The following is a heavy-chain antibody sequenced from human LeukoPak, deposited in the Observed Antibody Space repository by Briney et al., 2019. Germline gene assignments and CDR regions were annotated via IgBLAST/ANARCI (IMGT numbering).Heavy chain of an antibody. Sequence: GGSLRLSCAASGFTFSSYAMSWVRQAPGKGLEWVSAISGSGGSTYYADSVKGRFTISRDNSKNTLYLQMYSLRAQDTAVYYCARDHREVAGLFDYWGQGTLVTVSS. J-gene: IGHJ4*02. CDR1: GFTFSSYA. V-gene: IGHV3-23*01. CDR3: ARDHREVAGLFDY. D-gene: IGHD6-19*01. CDR2: ISGSGGST.